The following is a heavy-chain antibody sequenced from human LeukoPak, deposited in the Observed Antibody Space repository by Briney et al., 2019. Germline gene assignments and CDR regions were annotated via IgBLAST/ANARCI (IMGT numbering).Heavy chain of an antibody. CDR1: GGSLSTFNDY. V-gene: IGHV4-39*01. CDR3: GRHRYYGSGPIDY. CDR2: IYHSGST. Sequence: PSETLSLACSVSGGSLSTFNDYWGWIRQPPGKGLEWIGSIYHSGSTYYNPSLKSRVTFSVDTSKNQFYLKLRSVTAADTATYYRGRHRYYGSGPIDYWGQGTLVTVSS. D-gene: IGHD3-10*01. J-gene: IGHJ4*02.